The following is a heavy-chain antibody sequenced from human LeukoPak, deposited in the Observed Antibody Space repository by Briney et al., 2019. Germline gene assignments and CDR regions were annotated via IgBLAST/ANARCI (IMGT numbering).Heavy chain of an antibody. V-gene: IGHV3-30*02. CDR1: GFTFSSYG. Sequence: GGSLRLSCAASGFTFSSYGMHWVRQAPGKGLEWVAFIRSDGSNKYYADSVKGPFTISRYNPQTTLYLQINILKAQPTHSSSCAKDRLYVENWFDPWGQGTLVTVSS. CDR2: IRSDGSNK. J-gene: IGHJ5*02. D-gene: IGHD5/OR15-5a*01. CDR3: AKDRLYVENWFDP.